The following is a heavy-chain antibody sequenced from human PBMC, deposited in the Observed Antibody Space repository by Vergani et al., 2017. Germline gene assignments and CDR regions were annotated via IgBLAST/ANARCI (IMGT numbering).Heavy chain of an antibody. V-gene: IGHV4-59*01. J-gene: IGHJ5*02. CDR2: IYYSENT. CDR1: GGSISRYY. CDR3: ASDTRSGQRADR. D-gene: IGHD6-19*01. Sequence: QVQLHESGPGLVTPSETPSLTCTVSGGSISRYYWSWIRQPPGKGLEWIGYIYYSENTNYNPSLKTRVTISVDTSKNQFSLTLTSVTAADTAVYYCASDTRSGQRADRWGQGILVTVTS.